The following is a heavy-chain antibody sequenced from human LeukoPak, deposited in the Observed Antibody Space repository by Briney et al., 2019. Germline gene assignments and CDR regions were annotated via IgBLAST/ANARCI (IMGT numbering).Heavy chain of an antibody. CDR3: ARARTLRFLEWLYYFDY. D-gene: IGHD3-3*01. CDR1: GFTFSDYY. CDR2: IGSSSSYT. V-gene: IGHV3-11*06. Sequence: GGSLRLSCAASGFTFSDYYMSWIRQAPGKGLEWVSYIGSSSSYTNYADSVKGRFTISRDNAKNSLYLQMNSLRAEDTAVYYCARARTLRFLEWLYYFDYWGQGTLVTVSS. J-gene: IGHJ4*02.